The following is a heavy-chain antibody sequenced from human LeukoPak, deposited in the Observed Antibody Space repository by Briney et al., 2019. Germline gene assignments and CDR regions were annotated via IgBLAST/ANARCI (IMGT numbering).Heavy chain of an antibody. CDR2: IYTSGST. J-gene: IGHJ4*02. CDR3: ASSSYGSFDY. CDR1: GGSISSYY. V-gene: IGHV4-4*07. Sequence: SETLSLTCTVSGGSISSYYWSWIRQPAGKGREGIGRIYTSGSTNYNPSLKSRVTMSVDTSKNQFSLKLSSVTAADTAVYYCASSSYGSFDYWGQGTLVTVSS. D-gene: IGHD4-17*01.